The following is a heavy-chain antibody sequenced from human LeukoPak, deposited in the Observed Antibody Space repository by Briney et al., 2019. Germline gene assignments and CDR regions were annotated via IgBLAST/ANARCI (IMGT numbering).Heavy chain of an antibody. D-gene: IGHD3-10*02. CDR2: TYYRSKWYN. Sequence: SQTLSLTCAISGDSVSSNSAAWNWIRQSPSRGLEWLGRTYYRSKWYNDYAVSVKSRITINTDTSKNQFSLQLSSVTAADTAVYFCARFTTMFENYFDYWGQGTLVTVSS. CDR3: ARFTTMFENYFDY. V-gene: IGHV6-1*01. J-gene: IGHJ4*02. CDR1: GDSVSSNSAA.